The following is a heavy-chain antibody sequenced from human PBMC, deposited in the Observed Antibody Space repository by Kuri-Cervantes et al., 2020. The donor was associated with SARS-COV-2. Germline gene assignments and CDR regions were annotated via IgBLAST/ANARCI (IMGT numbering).Heavy chain of an antibody. CDR1: GGSFSGYY. D-gene: IGHD2-15*01. CDR2: INHSGST. V-gene: IGHV4-34*01. CDR3: ARGRSCVGN. J-gene: IGHJ4*02. Sequence: SETLSLTCAVYGGSFSGYYWSWIRQPPGKGLEWIGEINHSGSTNYNPSLKSRVTISVDTSKNQFSLKLSSVTAADTAVYYCARGRSCVGNWGQGTLVTVSS.